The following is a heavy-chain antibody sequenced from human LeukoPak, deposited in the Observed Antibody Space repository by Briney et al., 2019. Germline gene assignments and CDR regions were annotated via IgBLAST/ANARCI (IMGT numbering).Heavy chain of an antibody. CDR1: GFTFDDYA. D-gene: IGHD3-10*01. V-gene: IGHV3-9*01. J-gene: IGHJ3*02. CDR3: AKDSSGSYLGAFDI. Sequence: GRSLRLSCAASGFTFDDYAMHWVRQAPGKGLEWVSGISWNSGSIGYADSVKGRFTISRDNAKNSLYLQMNSLRAEDTALYYCAKDSSGSYLGAFDIWGQGTMVTVS. CDR2: ISWNSGSI.